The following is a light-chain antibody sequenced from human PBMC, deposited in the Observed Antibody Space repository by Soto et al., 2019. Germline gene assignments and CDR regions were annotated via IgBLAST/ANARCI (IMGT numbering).Light chain of an antibody. V-gene: IGKV4-1*01. J-gene: IGKJ2*01. CDR3: QQYESTPPT. Sequence: DIVMTQSPDSLAVSLGERATINRKSSQSVLYSSNNKNYLAWYQQRPGQPPKLLIYWASTRESGVPDRFSGSGSGTDFTRTITSLQAEDVAVYYCQQYESTPPTFGQGTKLEIK. CDR2: WAS. CDR1: QSVLYSSNNKNY.